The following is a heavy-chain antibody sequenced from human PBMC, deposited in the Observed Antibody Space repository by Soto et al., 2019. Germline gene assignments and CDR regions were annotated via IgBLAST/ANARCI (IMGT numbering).Heavy chain of an antibody. Sequence: QVQLQESGPGLVKPSQTLSLTCTVSGGSISSGGYYWSWIRQHPGKGLEWIGYIYYSGSTYYNPSLTTRVTISVDTSKTQFSLKLSSVTAADTAVYYCARSPHDYGDYCFDYWGQGTLVTVSS. CDR1: GGSISSGGYY. J-gene: IGHJ4*02. CDR2: IYYSGST. CDR3: ARSPHDYGDYCFDY. D-gene: IGHD4-17*01. V-gene: IGHV4-31*03.